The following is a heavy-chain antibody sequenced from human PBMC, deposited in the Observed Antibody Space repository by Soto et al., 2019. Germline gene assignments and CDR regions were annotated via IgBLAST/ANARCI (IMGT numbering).Heavy chain of an antibody. CDR3: ARPGGVTMIVVDPGAFDI. D-gene: IGHD3-22*01. CDR1: GGTFSSYA. CDR2: IIPIFGTA. J-gene: IGHJ3*02. V-gene: IGHV1-69*01. Sequence: QVQLVQSGAEVKKPGSSVKVSCKASGGTFSSYAISWVRQAPGQGLEWMGGIIPIFGTANYAQKFQGRVTITADESTSTVYMELSSLRSEDTAVYYCARPGGVTMIVVDPGAFDIWGQGTMVTVSS.